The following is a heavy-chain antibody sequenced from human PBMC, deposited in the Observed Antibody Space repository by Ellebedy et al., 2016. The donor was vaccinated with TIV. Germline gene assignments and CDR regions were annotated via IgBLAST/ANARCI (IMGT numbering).Heavy chain of an antibody. Sequence: SKTLSLTCTVSGGSISSSSYYWSWIRQPPGKGLEWIGYIYYTGSTYYNPSLKSRVTISVDTSKNQFSLKLTSLTAADTAVYYCASVSVVPDYFDYWGQGTLVTVSS. V-gene: IGHV4-39*01. CDR3: ASVSVVPDYFDY. CDR2: IYYTGST. J-gene: IGHJ4*02. D-gene: IGHD3-16*01. CDR1: GGSISSSSYY.